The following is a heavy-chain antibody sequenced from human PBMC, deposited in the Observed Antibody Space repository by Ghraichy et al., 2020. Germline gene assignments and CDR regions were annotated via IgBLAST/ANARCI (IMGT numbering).Heavy chain of an antibody. Sequence: SETLSLTCTVSGGSISSSSYYWGWIRQPPGKGLEWIGSIYYSGSTYYNPSLKSRVTISVDTSKNQFSLKLSSVTAADTAVYYCARQSYCSSTSCYNVDWGQGTLVTVSS. J-gene: IGHJ4*02. D-gene: IGHD2-2*01. CDR2: IYYSGST. CDR1: GGSISSSSYY. CDR3: ARQSYCSSTSCYNVD. V-gene: IGHV4-39*01.